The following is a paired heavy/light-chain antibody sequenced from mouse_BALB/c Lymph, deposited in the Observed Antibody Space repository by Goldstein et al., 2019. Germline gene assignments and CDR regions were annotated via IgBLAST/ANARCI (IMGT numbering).Heavy chain of an antibody. CDR1: GFTFTDYY. CDR3: ARDIGGNYAGFAY. D-gene: IGHD2-1*01. Sequence: EVKLVESGGGLVQPGGSLRLSCATSGFTFTDYYMSWVRQPPGKALEWLGFIRNKANGYTTEYSASVKGRFTISRDNSQSILYLQMNTLRAEDSATYYCARDIGGNYAGFAYWGQGTLVTVSA. V-gene: IGHV7-3*02. J-gene: IGHJ3*01. CDR2: IRNKANGYTT.
Light chain of an antibody. CDR1: QEISGY. J-gene: IGKJ1*01. V-gene: IGKV9-124*01. CDR3: LQYASYRT. Sequence: DIQMTQSPSSLSASLGERVSLTCRASQEISGYLSWLQQKPDGTIKRLIYAASTLDSGVPKRFSGSRSGSDYSLTISSLESEDFADYYCLQYASYRTFGGGTKLEIK. CDR2: AAS.